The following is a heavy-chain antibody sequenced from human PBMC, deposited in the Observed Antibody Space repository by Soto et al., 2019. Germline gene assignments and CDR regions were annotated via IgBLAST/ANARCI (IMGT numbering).Heavy chain of an antibody. CDR1: GYTFTSYG. CDR2: ISAYNGNT. V-gene: IGHV1-18*01. Sequence: ASVKVSCKASGYTFTSYGISCVRQAPGQGLEWMGWISAYNGNTNYAQKLQGRVTMTTDTSTSTAYMELRSLRSDDTAVYYCARSPGYCSGGSCYRYYYYYMDVWGKGTTVTVSS. CDR3: ARSPGYCSGGSCYRYYYYYMDV. D-gene: IGHD2-15*01. J-gene: IGHJ6*03.